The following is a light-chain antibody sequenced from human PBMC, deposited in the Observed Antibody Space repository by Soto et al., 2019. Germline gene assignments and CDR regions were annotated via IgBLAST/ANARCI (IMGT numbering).Light chain of an antibody. CDR2: DAS. J-gene: IGKJ1*01. CDR3: QQRSNWPWT. CDR1: QSISVY. Sequence: EIVLTQSPATLSLSPGERATLSCRASQSISVYLAWYQQKPGQAPRLLMYDASNSATGIPARFSGSGSGTDFTLTISSLEPEDFAVYYCQQRSNWPWTFGQGTKVELK. V-gene: IGKV3-11*01.